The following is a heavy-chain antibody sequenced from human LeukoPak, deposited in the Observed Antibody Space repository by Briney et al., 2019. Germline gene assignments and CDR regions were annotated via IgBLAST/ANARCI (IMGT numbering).Heavy chain of an antibody. CDR2: INHSGST. CDR1: GGSFSGYY. Sequence: SETLSLTCAVYGGSFSGYYWSWIRQPPGKGLEWIGEINHSGSTNYNPSLKSRATISVDTSKNQFSLKLSSVTAADTAVYYCARGVGAAVAAHFDYWGQGTLVTVSS. J-gene: IGHJ4*02. V-gene: IGHV4-34*01. D-gene: IGHD2-15*01. CDR3: ARGVGAAVAAHFDY.